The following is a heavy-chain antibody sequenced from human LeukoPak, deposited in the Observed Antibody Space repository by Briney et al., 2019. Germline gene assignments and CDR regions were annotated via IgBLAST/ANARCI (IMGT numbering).Heavy chain of an antibody. CDR3: ARAHNYDSLTGYYIDP. V-gene: IGHV4-31*03. Sequence: SETLSLTCTVSGGSIRSHESYWSWIRQLPGQGLEWIGYIYHSGSTYYNPSLKSRVTISVDTSKSQFSLKLSSVTAADTAVYYCARAHNYDSLTGYYIDPWGQGTLVTVSS. D-gene: IGHD3-9*01. J-gene: IGHJ5*02. CDR2: IYHSGST. CDR1: GGSIRSHESY.